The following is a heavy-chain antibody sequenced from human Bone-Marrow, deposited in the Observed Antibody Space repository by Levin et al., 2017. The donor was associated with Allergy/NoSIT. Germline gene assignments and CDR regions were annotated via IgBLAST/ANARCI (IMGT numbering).Heavy chain of an antibody. V-gene: IGHV3-23*01. CDR2: ISGSGGST. Sequence: GGSLRLSCAASGFTFSSYAMSWVRQAPGKGLEWVSAISGSGGSTYYAASVKGRFTISRDTSKNTLYLQMNSLRAEDTAVYYCAKDMGCRSTSCLGVEGYYMDVWGKGTTVTVSS. CDR1: GFTFSSYA. J-gene: IGHJ6*03. CDR3: AKDMGCRSTSCLGVEGYYMDV. D-gene: IGHD2-2*01.